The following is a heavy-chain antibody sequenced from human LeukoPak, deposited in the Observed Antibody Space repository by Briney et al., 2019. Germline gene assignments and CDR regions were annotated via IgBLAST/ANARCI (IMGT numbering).Heavy chain of an antibody. CDR1: GFTFSSYA. J-gene: IGHJ4*02. D-gene: IGHD6-13*01. Sequence: GRSLRLSCAASGFTFSSYAMSWVRQAPGKGLEWVSAISGSGGSSYYADSVKGRFTISRDNPKNTLYLQMNSLRAEDTAVYYCAKTVGIRSWVDYWGQGTLVTVSS. CDR2: ISGSGGSS. CDR3: AKTVGIRSWVDY. V-gene: IGHV3-23*01.